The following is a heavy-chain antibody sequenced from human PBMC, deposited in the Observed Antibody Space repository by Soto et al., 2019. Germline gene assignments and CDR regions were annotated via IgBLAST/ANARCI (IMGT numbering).Heavy chain of an antibody. Sequence: GGSLRLSCAASGFTFSSYSMNWFRQAPGKGLEWVSYISSSSSTIYYADSVKGRFTISRDNAKNSLYLQMNSLRDEDTAVYYCARSAYCGGDCSSYWYFDLWGRGTLVTVSS. V-gene: IGHV3-48*02. D-gene: IGHD2-21*02. CDR1: GFTFSSYS. J-gene: IGHJ2*01. CDR2: ISSSSSTI. CDR3: ARSAYCGGDCSSYWYFDL.